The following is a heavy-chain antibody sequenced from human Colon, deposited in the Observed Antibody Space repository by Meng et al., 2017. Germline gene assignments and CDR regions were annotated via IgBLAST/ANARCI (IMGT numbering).Heavy chain of an antibody. CDR2: IWNDANNK. CDR1: GFTFSSYG. Sequence: GESLKISCTASGFTFSSYGMHWVRQAPGKGLEWVASIWNDANNKNYADPVKGRFTISRDNYKNTLYLQISGMRADDTALYYCARDRSTGWYRHFDYWGQGALVTVSS. D-gene: IGHD6-19*01. CDR3: ARDRSTGWYRHFDY. V-gene: IGHV3-33*01. J-gene: IGHJ4*02.